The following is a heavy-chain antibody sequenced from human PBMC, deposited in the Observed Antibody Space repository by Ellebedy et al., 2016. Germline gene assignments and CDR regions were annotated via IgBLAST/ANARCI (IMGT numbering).Heavy chain of an antibody. D-gene: IGHD1-26*01. V-gene: IGHV1-2*02. J-gene: IGHJ4*02. CDR3: ARRGSGSYAWALDY. Sequence: ASVKVSCXASGYTFTGYYMHWVRQAPGQGLEWMGWINPNSGGTNYAQKLQGRVTMTTDTSTSTAYMELRSLRSDDTAVYYCARRGSGSYAWALDYWGQGTLVTVSS. CDR1: GYTFTGYY. CDR2: INPNSGGT.